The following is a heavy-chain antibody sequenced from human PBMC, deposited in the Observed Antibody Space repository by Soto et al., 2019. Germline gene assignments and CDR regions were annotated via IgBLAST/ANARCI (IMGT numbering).Heavy chain of an antibody. V-gene: IGHV1-3*01. J-gene: IGHJ4*02. D-gene: IGHD3-22*01. CDR3: ARGSRLYYYDSSGSTPNFDY. CDR1: GYTFTSYA. CDR2: INAGNGNT. Sequence: ASVKVSCKASGYTFTSYAMHWVRQAPGQRLEWMGWINAGNGNTKYTQKFQGRVTITRDTSASTAYMELSSLRSEDTAVYYCARGSRLYYYDSSGSTPNFDYWGQGTLVTVSS.